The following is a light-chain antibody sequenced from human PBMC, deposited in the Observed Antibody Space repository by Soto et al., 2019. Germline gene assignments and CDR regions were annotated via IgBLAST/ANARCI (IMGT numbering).Light chain of an antibody. Sequence: EIVMTQSTSTLSVSPGERATLSWRASQSVRGNLAWYQQKPGQSPRLLIYGASSRATGIPARFSGSGSATEFTLTISSLQSEDFAVYYCQQYNNRPFITFGQGTRLEIK. CDR3: QQYNNRPFIT. CDR1: QSVRGN. CDR2: GAS. J-gene: IGKJ5*01. V-gene: IGKV3-15*01.